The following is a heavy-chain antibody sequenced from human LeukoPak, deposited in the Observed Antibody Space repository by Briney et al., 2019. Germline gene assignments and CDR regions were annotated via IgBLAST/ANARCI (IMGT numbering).Heavy chain of an antibody. J-gene: IGHJ3*02. D-gene: IGHD2-2*01. CDR2: IYSGGST. CDR1: GFTFSPYS. CDR3: ASATDIVVVQGAFDI. Sequence: GGCLRLSCAASGFTFSPYSMNWVRQAPGKGLEWVSVIYSGGSTYYADSVKGRFTISRDNSKNTLYLQMNSLRAEDTAVYYCASATDIVVVQGAFDIWGQGTMVTVSS. V-gene: IGHV3-53*01.